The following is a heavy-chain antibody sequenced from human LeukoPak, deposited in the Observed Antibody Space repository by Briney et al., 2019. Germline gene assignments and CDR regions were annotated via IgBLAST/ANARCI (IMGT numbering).Heavy chain of an antibody. J-gene: IGHJ3*02. V-gene: IGHV3-9*01. CDR2: ISWNSAAI. Sequence: GRSLRLSCAASGFIFDDYAMHWVRQVPGKGLEWVSGISWNSAAIGYADSVRGRFIISRDNAKNSPYLQMNSLRFEDTALYYCAKRARRGVGADGDGFDIWGQGTMVTVSS. CDR3: AKRARRGVGADGDGFDI. CDR1: GFIFDDYA. D-gene: IGHD6-13*01.